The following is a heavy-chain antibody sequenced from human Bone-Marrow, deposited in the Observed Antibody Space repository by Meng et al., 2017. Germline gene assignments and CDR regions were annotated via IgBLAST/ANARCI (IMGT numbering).Heavy chain of an antibody. CDR3: AISRWINLWSGDF. Sequence: QGARVQSGSEVKEPGSLLKVSCKVSGGPFSSDTISWVRQAPGQGLEWMGGIVPKRGAAHYAQKFQGRVSITADESTTTAYMELSSLTSEDTAVEYCAISRWINLWSGDFWGQGTLVTVSS. V-gene: IGHV1-69*01. J-gene: IGHJ4*02. D-gene: IGHD5-18*01. CDR2: IVPKRGAA. CDR1: GGPFSSDT.